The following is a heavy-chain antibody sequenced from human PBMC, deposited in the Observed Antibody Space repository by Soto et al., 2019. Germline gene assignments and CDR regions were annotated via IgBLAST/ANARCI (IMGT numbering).Heavy chain of an antibody. V-gene: IGHV3-30-3*01. J-gene: IGHJ5*02. D-gene: IGHD6-19*01. Sequence: QVRLVESGGGVVQPGRSLRLSCTASGFSFSSYAMYWFRQPPGKGLEWVAVISHDGINKHYADSVKGRVTVSRDNSNRSLDLQLNSLRGEDTAIYYCARDMYSSDYFVKWFEPWGQGTLVTVSS. CDR2: ISHDGINK. CDR3: ARDMYSSDYFVKWFEP. CDR1: GFSFSSYA.